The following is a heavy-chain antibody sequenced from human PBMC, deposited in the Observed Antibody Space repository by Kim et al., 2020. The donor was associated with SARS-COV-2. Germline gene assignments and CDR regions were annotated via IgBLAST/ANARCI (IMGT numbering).Heavy chain of an antibody. V-gene: IGHV4-39*01. CDR1: GGSISSSSYY. CDR2: IYYSGST. D-gene: IGHD3-16*01. Sequence: SETLSLTCTVSGGSISSSSYYWGWIRQPPGKGLEWIGSIYYSGSTHYNPSLKSRVTISVDTSKNQFSLKLSSVTAADTAVYYCARTDPRGTGRSYDYVWGVTGAPPRDYWGQGTLVTVSS. CDR3: ARTDPRGTGRSYDYVWGVTGAPPRDY. J-gene: IGHJ4*02.